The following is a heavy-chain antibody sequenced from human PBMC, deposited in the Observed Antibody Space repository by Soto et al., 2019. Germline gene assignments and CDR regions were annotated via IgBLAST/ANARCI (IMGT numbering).Heavy chain of an antibody. CDR3: ATDYGGNSDKAFDI. Sequence: QVQLVQSGAEVKKPGSSVKVSCKASGGTFSSYAISWVRQAPGQGLEWMGGIIPIFGTANYAQKFQGRVTIPADESTSTAYMELSSLRSEDTAVYYCATDYGGNSDKAFDIWGQGTMVTVSS. V-gene: IGHV1-69*01. J-gene: IGHJ3*02. D-gene: IGHD4-17*01. CDR1: GGTFSSYA. CDR2: IIPIFGTA.